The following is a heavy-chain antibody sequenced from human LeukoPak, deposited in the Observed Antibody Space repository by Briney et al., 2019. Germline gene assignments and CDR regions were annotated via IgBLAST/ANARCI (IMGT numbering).Heavy chain of an antibody. V-gene: IGHV1-2*02. CDR2: INPNSGGT. CDR1: GYIFSGYY. CDR3: ARSAHHDTSGYYIDY. J-gene: IGHJ4*02. D-gene: IGHD3-22*01. Sequence: ASVKVSCKASGYIFSGYYMNWVRQAPGQGLEWMGWINPNSGGTNYAQKFQARVTMTRDTSISTVYMEVNSLRSDDTAVYYCARSAHHDTSGYYIDYWGQGTLVTVFS.